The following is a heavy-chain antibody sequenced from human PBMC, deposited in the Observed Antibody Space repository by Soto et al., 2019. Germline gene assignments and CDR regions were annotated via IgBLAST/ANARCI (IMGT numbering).Heavy chain of an antibody. D-gene: IGHD3-3*01. V-gene: IGHV2-5*02. J-gene: IGHJ5*02. CDR3: AHSTYDFWSGYPEALYNRFDP. CDR1: GFSLSTSGVG. Sequence: QITLKESGPTLVKPTQTLTLTCTFSGFSLSTSGVGVGWIRQAPGKALEWLALIYWDDDKRYSPSLKSRLTITKDTTKNQVVLTMTNMDPVDTATYYCAHSTYDFWSGYPEALYNRFDPWGQGTLVTVSS. CDR2: IYWDDDK.